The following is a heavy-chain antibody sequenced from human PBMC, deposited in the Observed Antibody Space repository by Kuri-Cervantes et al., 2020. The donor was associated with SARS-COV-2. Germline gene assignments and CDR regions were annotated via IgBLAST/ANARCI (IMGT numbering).Heavy chain of an antibody. V-gene: IGHV3-48*02. D-gene: IGHD4/OR15-4a*01. CDR3: ARGLMVAAGYYFDY. CDR1: GFTFSSYS. J-gene: IGHJ4*02. Sequence: GESLKISCAASGFTFSSYSMNWVRQAPGKGLEWVSYISSSSSTIYYADSVKGRFTISRDNAKNSLYLQMNSLRDEDTAVYYCARGLMVAAGYYFDYWGQGTLVTVSS. CDR2: ISSSSSTI.